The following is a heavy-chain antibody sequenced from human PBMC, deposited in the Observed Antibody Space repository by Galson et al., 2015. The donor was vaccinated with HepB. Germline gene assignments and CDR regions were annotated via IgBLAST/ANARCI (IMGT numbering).Heavy chain of an antibody. CDR2: ISGSGGST. CDR1: GFTFSSYA. Sequence: SLRLSCAASGFTFSSYAMSWVRQAPGKGLEWVSAISGSGGSTYYADSVKGRFTISRDNSKNTLYLQMNSLRAEDTAVYYCAEDRWAGDCSSTSCYSYYFDYWGQGTLVTVSS. CDR3: AEDRWAGDCSSTSCYSYYFDY. D-gene: IGHD2-2*03. V-gene: IGHV3-23*01. J-gene: IGHJ4*02.